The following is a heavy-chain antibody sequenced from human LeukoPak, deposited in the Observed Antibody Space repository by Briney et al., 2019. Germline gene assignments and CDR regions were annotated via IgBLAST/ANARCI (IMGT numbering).Heavy chain of an antibody. CDR2: IYSGGNT. Sequence: GRSLRLSCAASGFTVSSNYMSWVRQAPGKGLDWVSVIYSGGNTYYADSVKGRFTISRDNSKNTLYLQMNSLRAEDTAVYYCARVYGSGWAYAHFDLWGRGTLVTVSS. J-gene: IGHJ2*01. D-gene: IGHD6-19*01. CDR3: ARVYGSGWAYAHFDL. CDR1: GFTVSSNY. V-gene: IGHV3-66*01.